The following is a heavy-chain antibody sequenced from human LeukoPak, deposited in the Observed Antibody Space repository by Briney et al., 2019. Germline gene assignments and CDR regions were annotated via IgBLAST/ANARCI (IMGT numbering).Heavy chain of an antibody. Sequence: EGSLRLSCAASGFTFSSYWMSWVRQAPGKGLEWVANIKQDGSEKNYVDSVKGRFTISGDNAKNSQYLQINSLRVEDTAVYYCARSGSDFDCWGQGTLVSVSS. CDR1: GFTFSSYW. V-gene: IGHV3-7*01. D-gene: IGHD1-26*01. CDR2: IKQDGSEK. CDR3: ARSGSDFDC. J-gene: IGHJ4*02.